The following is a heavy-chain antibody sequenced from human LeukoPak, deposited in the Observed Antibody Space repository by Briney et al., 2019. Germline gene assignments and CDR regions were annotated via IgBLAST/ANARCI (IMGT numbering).Heavy chain of an antibody. Sequence: SETLSLTCTVSGGSIRNYYWNWIRQPPGKGPEWIGYTSDSGHTDYNPSLRSRVTISVDLSKNQFSLKLTSATAADTAVYYCARRYSHGSYFDYWGPGALVTVSS. D-gene: IGHD1-1*01. V-gene: IGHV4-59*01. CDR1: GGSIRNYY. CDR3: ARRYSHGSYFDY. CDR2: TSDSGHT. J-gene: IGHJ4*03.